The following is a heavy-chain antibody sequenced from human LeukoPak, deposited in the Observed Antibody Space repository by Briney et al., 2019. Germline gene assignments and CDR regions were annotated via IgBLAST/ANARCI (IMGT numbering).Heavy chain of an antibody. CDR3: ARDLRPYDYGGNFDY. CDR2: INWNGGST. Sequence: GGSLRLSCAASGFIFDDYGMSWVRQAPGKGLEWVSGINWNGGSTGYADSVKGRFTISRDNAKNSLYLQMNSLRAEDTALYYCARDLRPYDYGGNFDYWGQGTLVTVSS. CDR1: GFIFDDYG. J-gene: IGHJ4*02. V-gene: IGHV3-20*04. D-gene: IGHD4-23*01.